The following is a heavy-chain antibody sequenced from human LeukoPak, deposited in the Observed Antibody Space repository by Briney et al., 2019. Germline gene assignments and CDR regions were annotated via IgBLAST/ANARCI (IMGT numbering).Heavy chain of an antibody. V-gene: IGHV1-46*01. Sequence: ASAKVSCKASGYTFTYFYMHWLRQAPGQGLEWMGVIHPSGGSTSYAQKFQGRVTMTTDTSTSTVYMELSSLRSEDTALYYCARITMTTSGWYFDLWGRGTLVTVSS. D-gene: IGHD3-22*01. CDR3: ARITMTTSGWYFDL. CDR2: IHPSGGST. CDR1: GYTFTYFY. J-gene: IGHJ2*01.